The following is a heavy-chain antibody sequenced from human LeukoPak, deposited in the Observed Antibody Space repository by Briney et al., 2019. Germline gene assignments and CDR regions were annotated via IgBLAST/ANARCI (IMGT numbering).Heavy chain of an antibody. CDR2: ISGRSNTI. Sequence: GRSLRLSCAASGFTFSSYSMNWVRQAPGKGLEGGSYISGRSNTIYHADSVKGRFTISRDNAKNSLYLQMNNLRDQDTAVYYCALNSSSYRGDAFDIWGQGTMVTVSS. CDR3: ALNSSSYRGDAFDI. CDR1: GFTFSSYS. J-gene: IGHJ3*02. V-gene: IGHV3-48*02. D-gene: IGHD6-13*01.